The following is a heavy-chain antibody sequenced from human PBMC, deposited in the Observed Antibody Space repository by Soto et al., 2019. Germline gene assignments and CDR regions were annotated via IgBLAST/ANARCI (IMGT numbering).Heavy chain of an antibody. J-gene: IGHJ6*02. CDR3: ARGEYYDFWSGYPYYYGMDV. CDR1: GYTFTSYD. D-gene: IGHD3-3*01. Sequence: GASVKVSCKASGYTFTSYDINWMRQATGQGLEWMGWMNPNSGNTGYAQKFQGRVTMTRNTSISTAYMELSSLRSEDTAVYYCARGEYYDFWSGYPYYYGMDVWGQGTTVTV. V-gene: IGHV1-8*01. CDR2: MNPNSGNT.